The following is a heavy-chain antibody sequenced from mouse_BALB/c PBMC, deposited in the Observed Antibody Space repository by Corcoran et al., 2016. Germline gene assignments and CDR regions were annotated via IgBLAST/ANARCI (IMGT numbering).Heavy chain of an antibody. V-gene: IGHV9-3-1*01. CDR3: ARDGNSFDY. J-gene: IGHJ2*01. Sequence: QIQLVQSGPELKKPGETVKISCKASGYTFTNYGMNWVKQAPGKGLKWMGWINTYTGEPTYADDFKGRFAFSLETSASTAYLQINNLKNEDTATYFCARDGNSFDYWGQGTTLTVSS. CDR2: INTYTGEP. D-gene: IGHD2-1*01. CDR1: GYTFTNYG.